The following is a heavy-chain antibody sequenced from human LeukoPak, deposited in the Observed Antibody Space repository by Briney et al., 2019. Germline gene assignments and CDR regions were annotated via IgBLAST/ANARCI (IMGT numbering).Heavy chain of an antibody. V-gene: IGHV1-58*02. CDR2: IVVGSGNT. CDR1: GFAFTSSA. D-gene: IGHD4-17*01. CDR3: AAGVKSAVTTTFDY. Sequence: ASVKVSCKASGFAFTSSAIQWVRQARGQRLEWIGWIVVGSGNTMYAQKFQERVTITRDMSTSIAYMELSSLRSDDTAVYYCAAGVKSAVTTTFDYWGQGTLVTVSS. J-gene: IGHJ4*02.